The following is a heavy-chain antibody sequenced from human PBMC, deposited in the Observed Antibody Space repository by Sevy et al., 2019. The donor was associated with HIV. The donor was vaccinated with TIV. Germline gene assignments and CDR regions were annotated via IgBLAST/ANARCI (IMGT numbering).Heavy chain of an antibody. Sequence: GGSLRLSCAASRFTFSLYGMHWVRQAPGKGLEWVALISKDGSNKHYPDSVKGRFTVSRDNSKNTPYLQLDSLGPEDTAMYYCAKIMDTVTTLDYWGPGTLVTVSS. CDR2: ISKDGSNK. J-gene: IGHJ4*02. V-gene: IGHV3-30*18. CDR3: AKIMDTVTTLDY. CDR1: RFTFSLYG. D-gene: IGHD4-17*01.